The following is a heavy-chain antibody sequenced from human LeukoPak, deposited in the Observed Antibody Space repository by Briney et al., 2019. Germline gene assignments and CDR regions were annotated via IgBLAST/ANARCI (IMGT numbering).Heavy chain of an antibody. Sequence: GGSLRLSCAASGFTFSSYAMSWVRQAPGKGLEWVSAISGSGGSTFYADSVKGRFTISRDNSKNSLYLQMNSLRAEDTALYYCAKDSDYGSGSYPYYFDYWGQGTLVTVSS. V-gene: IGHV3-23*01. CDR2: ISGSGGST. CDR3: AKDSDYGSGSYPYYFDY. CDR1: GFTFSSYA. J-gene: IGHJ4*02. D-gene: IGHD3-10*01.